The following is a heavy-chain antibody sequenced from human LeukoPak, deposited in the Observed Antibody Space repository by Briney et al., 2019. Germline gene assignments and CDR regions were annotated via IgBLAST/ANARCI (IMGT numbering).Heavy chain of an antibody. J-gene: IGHJ4*02. V-gene: IGHV3-23*01. Sequence: PGGSLRLSCTVSGFTLSSYEMSWIRQAPGKGLEWVSSIDYSGGSTYYADSVKGRFTISRDNAKNSLYLQMNSLRAEDTAVYYCATSSWNDGDGVFDYWGQGTLVTVSS. D-gene: IGHD1-1*01. CDR1: GFTLSSYE. CDR2: IDYSGGST. CDR3: ATSSWNDGDGVFDY.